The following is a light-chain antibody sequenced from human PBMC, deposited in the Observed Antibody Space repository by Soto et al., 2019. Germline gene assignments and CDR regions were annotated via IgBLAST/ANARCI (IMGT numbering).Light chain of an antibody. Sequence: QSVLTQPPSASGTPGQRVTISCSGSTSNIGSNSVTWYQQLPGTAPKLLIYSNNQRPSGVPDQFSGSRSGTSASLAISGLQSEDEADYYCAAWDDSLNGDVFGTGTKVTVL. CDR2: SNN. CDR1: TSNIGSNS. CDR3: AAWDDSLNGDV. J-gene: IGLJ1*01. V-gene: IGLV1-44*01.